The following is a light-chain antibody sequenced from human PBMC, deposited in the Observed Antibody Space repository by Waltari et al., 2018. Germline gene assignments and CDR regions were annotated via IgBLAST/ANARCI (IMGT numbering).Light chain of an antibody. V-gene: IGLV4-69*01. J-gene: IGLJ3*02. CDR2: VNSDGSH. Sequence: QLVLTQSPSVSASLGASVKLTCTLSSGHSSNVIAWLQQQPEKGPRYLMKVNSDGSHNKGDEIPDRFSGSSSGAERYLTISSLQSEDEADYYCQTGGHGTWVFGGGTKLTVL. CDR1: SGHSSNV. CDR3: QTGGHGTWV.